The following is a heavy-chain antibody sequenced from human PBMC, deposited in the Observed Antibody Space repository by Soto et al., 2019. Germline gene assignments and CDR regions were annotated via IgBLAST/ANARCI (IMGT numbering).Heavy chain of an antibody. J-gene: IGHJ6*02. CDR3: AKDLGGKYYDILTGSYYYYGMDV. Sequence: HPGGSLRLSCAASGFIFSTYGMHWVRQAPGKGLEWVAVISYDGSNKYYADSVKGRFTISRDNSKNTLYLQMNSLRAEDTAVYYCAKDLGGKYYDILTGSYYYYGMDVWGQGTTVTVSS. V-gene: IGHV3-30*18. CDR1: GFIFSTYG. D-gene: IGHD3-9*01. CDR2: ISYDGSNK.